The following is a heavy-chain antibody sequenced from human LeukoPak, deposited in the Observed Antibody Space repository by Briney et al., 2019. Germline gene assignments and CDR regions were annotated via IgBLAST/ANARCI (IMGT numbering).Heavy chain of an antibody. CDR3: ARASMVRGAMSTDY. D-gene: IGHD3-10*01. V-gene: IGHV4-30-2*01. CDR1: GGSISSGGYY. CDR2: IYHSGST. J-gene: IGHJ4*02. Sequence: SETLSLTCTVSGGSISSGGYYWSWIRQPPGKGLEWIGYIYHSGSTYYNPSLKSRVTISVDRSKNQFSLKPSSVTAADTAVYYCARASMVRGAMSTDYWGQGTLVTVSS.